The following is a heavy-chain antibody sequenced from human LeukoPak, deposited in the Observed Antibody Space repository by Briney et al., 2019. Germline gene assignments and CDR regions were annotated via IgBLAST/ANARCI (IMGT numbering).Heavy chain of an antibody. CDR1: GYTFTGYY. D-gene: IGHD1-26*01. J-gene: IGHJ6*02. CDR2: INPNSGGT. Sequence: WASVKVSCKASGYTFTGYYMHWVRQAPGQGLEWMGWINPNSGGTNYAQKFQGWVTMTRDTSISTAYMELSRLRSDDTAAYYCARVRIVGATQHYYYYGMDVWGQGTTVTVSS. CDR3: ARVRIVGATQHYYYYGMDV. V-gene: IGHV1-2*04.